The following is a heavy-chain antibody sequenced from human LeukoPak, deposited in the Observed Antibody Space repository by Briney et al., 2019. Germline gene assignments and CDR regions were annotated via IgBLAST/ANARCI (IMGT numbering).Heavy chain of an antibody. D-gene: IGHD6-19*01. CDR1: GGSMSSSSHY. Sequence: SETLSLTCTVSGGSMSSSSHYWGWIRQPPGKGLEWIASIYYIGTTSYNPSLKSRVTISVDTSKRQFSLKLDSVTAADTAVYYCARHRRYSSGWYGAFDIWGQGTMVTAAS. J-gene: IGHJ3*02. CDR3: ARHRRYSSGWYGAFDI. CDR2: IYYIGTT. V-gene: IGHV4-39*01.